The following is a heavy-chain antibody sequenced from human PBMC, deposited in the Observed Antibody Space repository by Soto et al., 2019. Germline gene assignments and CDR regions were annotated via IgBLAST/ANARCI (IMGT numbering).Heavy chain of an antibody. D-gene: IGHD3-9*01. CDR2: MNPNSGNT. V-gene: IGHV1-8*01. Sequence: QVQLVQSGAEVKKPGASVKVSCKASGYTFTSYDINWVRQATGQGLEWMGWMNPNSGNTGYAQKFQGRVTMTRNTSIRTAYMELSSLRSEDTAVYYCARAPYYDILTGYYLRGAFDIWGQGTMVTVSS. CDR1: GYTFTSYD. J-gene: IGHJ3*02. CDR3: ARAPYYDILTGYYLRGAFDI.